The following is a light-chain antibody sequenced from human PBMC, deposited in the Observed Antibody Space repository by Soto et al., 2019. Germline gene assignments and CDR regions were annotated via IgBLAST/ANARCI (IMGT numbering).Light chain of an antibody. J-gene: IGLJ2*01. V-gene: IGLV2-14*03. CDR2: NVN. CDR3: ASYSITALDV. Sequence: QSALTQPASVSGSPGQSITISCTGTSSDIGAYNYVSWFQQYPGKAPKLMIYNVNNRPSGISTRFSGSKSGNTASLTISGLQAEDEDDYYCASYSITALDVFGGGTKLTVL. CDR1: SSDIGAYNY.